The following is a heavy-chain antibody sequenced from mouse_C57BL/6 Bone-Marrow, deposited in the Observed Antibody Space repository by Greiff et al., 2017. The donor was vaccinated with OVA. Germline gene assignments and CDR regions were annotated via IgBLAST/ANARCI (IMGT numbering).Heavy chain of an antibody. V-gene: IGHV1-9*01. CDR2: ILPGSGST. CDR1: GYTFTGYW. J-gene: IGHJ2*01. D-gene: IGHD2-3*01. Sequence: LMKSGASVKLSCKATGYTFTGYWIEWVKQRPGHGLEWIGEILPGSGSTNYNEKFKGKATFTADTSSNTAYMEHSSLATEDSGIYYCEKSNDGYYVSLFDYWGQGTTLTVSS. CDR3: EKSNDGYYVSLFDY.